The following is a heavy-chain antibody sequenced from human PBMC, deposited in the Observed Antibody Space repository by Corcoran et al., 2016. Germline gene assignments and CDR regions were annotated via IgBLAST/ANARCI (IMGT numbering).Heavy chain of an antibody. CDR1: GGSISRSSYY. CDR2: IYYSGST. V-gene: IGHV4-39*01. Sequence: QLQLQESGPGLVKPSETLSLTCTVSGGSISRSSYYWGWIRQPPGKGLEWIGSIYYSGSTYYNPSLKSRVTISVDTSKNQFSLKLSSVTAADTAVYYCARHGLIVGATEFDYWGQGTLVTVSS. J-gene: IGHJ4*02. D-gene: IGHD1-26*01. CDR3: ARHGLIVGATEFDY.